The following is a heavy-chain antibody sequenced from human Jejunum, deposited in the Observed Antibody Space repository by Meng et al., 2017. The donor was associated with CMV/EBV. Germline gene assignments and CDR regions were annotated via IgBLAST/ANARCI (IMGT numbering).Heavy chain of an antibody. CDR3: ATTKVVGRRHDN. CDR1: GDSISSYY. J-gene: IGHJ4*02. Sequence: QVQLQESGPGLVKPSETLSLTCNVFGDSISSYYWSWIRQPPGKGLEWIGYIYNSGSASYNPSLKSRVTMSVDMSKNQFSLKLTSVTAADTAVYYRATTKVVGRRHDNWGQGILVTVSS. V-gene: IGHV4-59*01. CDR2: IYNSGSA. D-gene: IGHD1-26*01.